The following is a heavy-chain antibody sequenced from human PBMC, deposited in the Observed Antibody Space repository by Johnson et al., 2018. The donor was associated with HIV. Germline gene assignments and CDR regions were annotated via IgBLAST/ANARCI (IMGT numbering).Heavy chain of an antibody. CDR1: GFTVSSNY. V-gene: IGHV3-66*01. CDR2: IYSGGST. J-gene: IGHJ3*02. D-gene: IGHD3-3*01. CDR3: ARDGRRFYYNFWISSLAFDI. Sequence: VHLVESGGGLVQPGGSLRLSCAASGFTVSSNYMSWVRQAPGKGLEWVSVIYSGGSTYYADSVKGRFTISRDNAKNSLYLQMNSLRAEDTALYFCARDGRRFYYNFWISSLAFDIWGQGTMVTVSS.